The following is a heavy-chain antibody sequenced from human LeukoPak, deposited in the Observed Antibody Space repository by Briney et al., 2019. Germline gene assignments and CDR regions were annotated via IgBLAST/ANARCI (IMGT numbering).Heavy chain of an antibody. J-gene: IGHJ4*02. D-gene: IGHD1-26*01. CDR1: GGSISSGGYY. V-gene: IGHV4-30-4*08. Sequence: PSETLSLTCTVSGGSISSGGYYWSWIRQPPGKGLEWIGYIYYSGSTYYNPSLKSRVTISVDTSKNQFSLKLSSVTAADTAVYYCAREGSGSYLLYFDYWGQGTLVTVSS. CDR3: AREGSGSYLLYFDY. CDR2: IYYSGST.